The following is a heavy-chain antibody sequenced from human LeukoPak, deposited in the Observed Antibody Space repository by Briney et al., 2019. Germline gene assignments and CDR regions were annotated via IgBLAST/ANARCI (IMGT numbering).Heavy chain of an antibody. CDR1: GFTVSSNY. D-gene: IGHD1-1*01. J-gene: IGHJ3*02. CDR2: IYSGGST. V-gene: IGHV3-53*01. Sequence: GGSLRLSCAASGFTVSSNYMSWVRQAPGKGLEWVSVIYSGGSTYYADSVKGRFTISRDNSKNTLYLQMNSLRAEDTAVYYCASLRTRGAFDIWGQGTMVTVSS. CDR3: ASLRTRGAFDI.